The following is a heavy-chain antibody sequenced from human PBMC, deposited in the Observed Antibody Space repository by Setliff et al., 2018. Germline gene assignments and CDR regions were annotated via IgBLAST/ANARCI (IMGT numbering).Heavy chain of an antibody. CDR2: IWDDGGYK. V-gene: IGHV3-33*08. CDR3: ARTCSGSGCYAGLES. J-gene: IGHJ4*02. Sequence: HSGGSLRLSCEASGFSFSTYRMHWVRQAPGKGLEWVAIIWDDGGYKYHADSVKGRFTISRDNSKNTLYLQMNSLRPEDTAVYYCARTCSGSGCYAGLESWGQGTPVTVSS. CDR1: GFSFSTYR. D-gene: IGHD2-15*01.